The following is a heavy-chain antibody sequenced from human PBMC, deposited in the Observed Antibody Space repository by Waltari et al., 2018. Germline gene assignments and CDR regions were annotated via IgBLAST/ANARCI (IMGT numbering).Heavy chain of an antibody. CDR1: GVIFSSYG. D-gene: IGHD2-2*01. CDR2: ITYDGSNK. J-gene: IGHJ4*02. Sequence: QVHLVESGGGVVQPGGSRRLSCAASGVIFSSYGMHWVRQAPGKGLEWVAFITYDGSNKYYADSMKGRFTVSRDNSKNTLFLQMNTLRAEDTAVYYCAKDHVVVVPGGMTKVFDYWGQGTLVTVSS. CDR3: AKDHVVVVPGGMTKVFDY. V-gene: IGHV3-30*02.